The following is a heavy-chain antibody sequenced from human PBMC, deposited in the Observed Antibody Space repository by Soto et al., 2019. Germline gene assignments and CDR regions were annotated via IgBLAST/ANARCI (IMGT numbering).Heavy chain of an antibody. D-gene: IGHD1-7*01. CDR1: GFTFSSYA. V-gene: IGHV3-23*01. J-gene: IGHJ6*03. Sequence: GGSLRLSCAASGFTFSSYAMSWVRQAPGKGLEWVSAISGSGGSTYYADSVKGRFTISRDNSKNTLYLQMNSLRAEDTAVYYCAKRSGLELRYYYYYMDVWGKGNTVTVSS. CDR3: AKRSGLELRYYYYYMDV. CDR2: ISGSGGST.